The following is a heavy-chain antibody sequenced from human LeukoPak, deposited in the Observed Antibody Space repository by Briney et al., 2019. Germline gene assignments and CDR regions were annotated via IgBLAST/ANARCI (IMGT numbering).Heavy chain of an antibody. CDR1: GDSISSYY. Sequence: SETLSLTCDVSGDSISSYYWGWVRQPAGKGLEWIGRIYTTGTTNFNPSLKSRLTMSVDTSKNQFSLNLTSVTASDTAVYFCARQGYTAAYYFLDFWSPGTLVTVSS. J-gene: IGHJ4*02. CDR3: ARQGYTAAYYFLDF. V-gene: IGHV4-4*07. CDR2: IYTTGTT. D-gene: IGHD2/OR15-2a*01.